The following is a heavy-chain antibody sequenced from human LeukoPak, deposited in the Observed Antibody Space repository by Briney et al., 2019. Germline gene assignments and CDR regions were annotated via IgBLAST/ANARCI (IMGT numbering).Heavy chain of an antibody. D-gene: IGHD5-18*01. CDR1: GYSFTSYW. J-gene: IGHJ4*02. Sequence: GESLKISCKGSGYSFTSYWIGWVRQMPGKGLEWMGVIYPGDSDTRYSPSFQGQVTISADKSISTAYLQWSSLKASDTAIYYCARPRGSSYGYCDYWGQGTLVTVSS. CDR2: IYPGDSDT. V-gene: IGHV5-51*01. CDR3: ARPRGSSYGYCDY.